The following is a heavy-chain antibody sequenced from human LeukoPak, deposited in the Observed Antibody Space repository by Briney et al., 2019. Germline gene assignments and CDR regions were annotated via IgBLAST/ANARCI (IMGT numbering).Heavy chain of an antibody. CDR3: ARFDYGSGRTFDP. V-gene: IGHV4-59*01. CDR2: IYYSGST. D-gene: IGHD3-10*01. J-gene: IGHJ5*02. CDR1: GGSISSYY. Sequence: PSETLSLTCTVSGGSISSYYWSWIRQPPGKGLEWIGYIYYSGSTNYKPSLKSRVTISVDTSKNQFSLKLSSVTAADTAVYYCARFDYGSGRTFDPWGRGTLVTVSS.